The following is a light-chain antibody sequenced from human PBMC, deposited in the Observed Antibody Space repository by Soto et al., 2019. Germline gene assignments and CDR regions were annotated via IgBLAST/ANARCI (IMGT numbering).Light chain of an antibody. CDR2: NAS. Sequence: EIVLTQSPGTLSLSPGERATLSCRASQSVGNNYLAWFQQKPGQTPRLVIYNASRRAAGIPDRFSGSGSGTDFTLTISRLEPEDFAVYYCQQYGSSPRTFGQGTKVDIK. CDR1: QSVGNNY. V-gene: IGKV3-20*01. J-gene: IGKJ1*01. CDR3: QQYGSSPRT.